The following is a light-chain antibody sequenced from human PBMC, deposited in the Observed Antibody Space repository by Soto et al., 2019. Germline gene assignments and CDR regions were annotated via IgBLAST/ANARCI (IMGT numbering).Light chain of an antibody. J-gene: IGKJ5*01. CDR2: LAS. V-gene: IGKV2-28*01. Sequence: DIVMTQSPLSLPVTPGEPPSVSCSSSRNLLYSDGDNYLDWYVQKPGQSPQLLIYLASNRASGVPARFSGSGSGTHFRLKISRVEAEDVGLYYCMQGLQTPNTFGQGTRLEIK. CDR3: MQGLQTPNT. CDR1: RNLLYSDGDNY.